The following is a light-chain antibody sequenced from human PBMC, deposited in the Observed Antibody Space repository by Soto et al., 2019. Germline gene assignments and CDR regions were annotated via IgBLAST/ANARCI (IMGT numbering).Light chain of an antibody. J-gene: IGKJ1*01. CDR3: QQYGRSLWT. Sequence: EIVMTQSPATLSVSPGERATLSCRASQTVSNNSLAWYQQKPGQAPRLLIYHASSRSPVIPDRFSGSGSGTDFTLTITKLEPEDFAVYYCQQYGRSLWTFGQGTKVDIK. CDR1: QTVSNNS. CDR2: HAS. V-gene: IGKV3-20*01.